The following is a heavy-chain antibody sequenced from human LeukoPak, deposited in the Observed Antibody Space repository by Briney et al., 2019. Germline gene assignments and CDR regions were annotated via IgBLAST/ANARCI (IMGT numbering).Heavy chain of an antibody. CDR3: ARGHVVVVAATVRNWFDP. CDR2: IYYSGST. CDR1: GGSISSSSYY. D-gene: IGHD2-15*01. Sequence: RASETLSLTCTVSGGSISSSSYYWGWIRQPPGKGLEWIGSIYYSGSTYYNPSLKSRVTISVDTSKNQFSLKLSSVTAADTAVYYCARGHVVVVAATVRNWFDPWGQGTLVTVSS. V-gene: IGHV4-39*01. J-gene: IGHJ5*02.